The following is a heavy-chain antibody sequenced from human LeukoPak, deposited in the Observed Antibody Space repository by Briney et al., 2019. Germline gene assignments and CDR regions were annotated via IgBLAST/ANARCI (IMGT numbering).Heavy chain of an antibody. J-gene: IGHJ4*02. CDR1: GYTFTSYH. CDR2: INLSGGST. V-gene: IGHV1-46*01. CDR3: AKDYVDDIPMIKDY. Sequence: ASVKVSCTASGYTFTSYHMHWVRQAPGQGLEWMGKINLSGGSTTYAQKFRGRVTMTRDTSTSTVYMELSSLRSEDTAVYYCAKDYVDDIPMIKDYWGQGTLVTVSS. D-gene: IGHD2-8*01.